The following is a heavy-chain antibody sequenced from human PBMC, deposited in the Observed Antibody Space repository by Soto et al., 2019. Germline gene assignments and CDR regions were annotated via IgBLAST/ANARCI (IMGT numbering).Heavy chain of an antibody. CDR2: VSYDGTRK. D-gene: IGHD3-22*01. CDR3: ARWVGGSMYDNSGKYDS. V-gene: IGHV3-30*03. CDR1: GFTFSGSG. J-gene: IGHJ5*01. Sequence: QVQLVESGGGVVQPGGSLRLTCAASGFTFSGSGMHWVRQAPGKGLEWVALVSYDGTRKYYADSVRGRFTISRDNSENTLSLQMNSLRTEDTAGHYCARWVGGSMYDNSGKYDSWGQGTLVIVS.